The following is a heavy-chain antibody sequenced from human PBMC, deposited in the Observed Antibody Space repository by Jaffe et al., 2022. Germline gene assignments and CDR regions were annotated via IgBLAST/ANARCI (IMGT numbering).Heavy chain of an antibody. CDR1: GGSINSYSYY. Sequence: LQLQESGPEVVKPSETLSLTCDVSGGSINSYSYYWGWIRQPPGKGLEWIGTIWRSGATYYNPSLKSRVSMSVDTSKNQFSLRLNSVTATDTAIYYCARRDTSWFDPWGQGLLVTVSP. V-gene: IGHV4-39*01. CDR3: ARRDTSWFDP. CDR2: IWRSGAT. J-gene: IGHJ5*02.